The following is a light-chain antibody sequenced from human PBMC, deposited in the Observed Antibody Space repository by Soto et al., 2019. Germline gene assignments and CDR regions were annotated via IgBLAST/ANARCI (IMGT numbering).Light chain of an antibody. Sequence: QSVLTQPASVSGSPGQSITISCTGTSSDVGGYNYVSWYQHHPGKAPKLMIYVVSNRPSGVSNRFSGSKSGNTASLTISGLQAEDEADYYCSSYTSSSTLEVFGTGTKLTVL. CDR3: SSYTSSSTLEV. CDR2: VVS. J-gene: IGLJ1*01. CDR1: SSDVGGYNY. V-gene: IGLV2-14*03.